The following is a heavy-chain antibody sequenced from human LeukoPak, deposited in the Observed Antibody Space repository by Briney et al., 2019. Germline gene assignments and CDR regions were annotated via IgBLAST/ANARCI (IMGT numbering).Heavy chain of an antibody. D-gene: IGHD2/OR15-2a*01. Sequence: GGSLRLSCTASGLTFSTYWMTWVRRAPGKGLEWVANINQDGSEKNYVDSVKGRFTISRDNAKNSLYLQMNSLRAEDTAVYYCARNMGDYWGQGTLVTVSS. CDR3: ARNMGDY. V-gene: IGHV3-7*04. CDR2: INQDGSEK. CDR1: GLTFSTYW. J-gene: IGHJ4*02.